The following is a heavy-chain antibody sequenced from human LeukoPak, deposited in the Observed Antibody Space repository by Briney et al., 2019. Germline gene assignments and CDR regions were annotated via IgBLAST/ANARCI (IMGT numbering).Heavy chain of an antibody. Sequence: GGSLRLSCAASGFTFSSYGMHWVRQAPGKGLEWVAVISYDGSNKYYADSVKGRFTISRDNSKNTLYLQMNSLRAEDTAVYYCAKDLGFAVRGAAPSDPTSYWGQGTLVTVSS. J-gene: IGHJ4*02. CDR3: AKDLGFAVRGAAPSDPTSY. D-gene: IGHD3-10*01. CDR1: GFTFSSYG. V-gene: IGHV3-30*18. CDR2: ISYDGSNK.